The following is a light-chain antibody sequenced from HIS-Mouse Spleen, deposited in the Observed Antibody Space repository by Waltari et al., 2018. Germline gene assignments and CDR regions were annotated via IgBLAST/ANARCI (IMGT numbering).Light chain of an antibody. Sequence: SYELTQPPSVSVSPGQTARITCPVYAFPKKYAYWYQQKSGQAPVLVIYEDSKRPSGIPERFSGSSSGTMATLTISGAQVEDEADYYCYSTDSSGNHKVFGGGTKLTVL. CDR1: AFPKKY. CDR2: EDS. J-gene: IGLJ3*02. CDR3: YSTDSSGNHKV. V-gene: IGLV3-10*01.